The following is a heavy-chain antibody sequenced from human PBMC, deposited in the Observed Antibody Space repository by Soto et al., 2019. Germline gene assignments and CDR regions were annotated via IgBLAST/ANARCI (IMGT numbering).Heavy chain of an antibody. Sequence: QLQLQESGPGLVKPSETLSLTCTVSGGSISSSSYYWGWIRQPPGKGLEWIGSIYYSGSTYYNPSLKSRVTISVDTSKNQFSRKLSSVTAADTAVYYCARRTPAATVTKGGFDYWGQGTLVTVSS. J-gene: IGHJ4*02. CDR2: IYYSGST. V-gene: IGHV4-39*01. CDR3: ARRTPAATVTKGGFDY. CDR1: GGSISSSSYY. D-gene: IGHD4-17*01.